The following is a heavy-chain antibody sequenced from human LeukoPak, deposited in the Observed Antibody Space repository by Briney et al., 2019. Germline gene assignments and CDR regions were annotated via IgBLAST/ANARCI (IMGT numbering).Heavy chain of an antibody. D-gene: IGHD4-23*01. CDR1: GFTFSTYS. J-gene: IGHJ4*02. V-gene: IGHV3-21*01. Sequence: GGSLRLSCAASGFTFSTYSMNWVRQAPGKGLERVSSITGSSNFMSYADSVKGRFTISRDNARNSLYLQMNSLRAEDTAVYYCAGDFSQSRNSDYWGQGTLVTVSS. CDR2: ITGSSNFM. CDR3: AGDFSQSRNSDY.